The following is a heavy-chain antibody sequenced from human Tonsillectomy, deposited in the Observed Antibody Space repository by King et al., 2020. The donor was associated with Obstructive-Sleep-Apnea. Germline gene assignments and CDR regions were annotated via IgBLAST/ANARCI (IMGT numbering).Heavy chain of an antibody. Sequence: QLQESGPGLVKPSETLSLTCTVSGGSIRISYYWTLIRQPPGKGLECIGSIYYSGSTYYNPSLESRVTISVDTSKNQFSLNLTSVTAADTAVYYCARGPSLGEENDYWGQGTLVTVSS. J-gene: IGHJ4*02. V-gene: IGHV4-39*07. D-gene: IGHD2-21*01. CDR2: IYYSGST. CDR3: ARGPSLGEENDY. CDR1: GGSIRISYY.